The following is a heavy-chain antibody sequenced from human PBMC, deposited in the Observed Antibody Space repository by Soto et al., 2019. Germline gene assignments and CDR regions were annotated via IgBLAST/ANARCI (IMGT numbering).Heavy chain of an antibody. J-gene: IGHJ3*02. CDR3: AKVKATGTRFSAFDI. V-gene: IGHV3-23*01. CDR2: ISGSGGST. CDR1: GFTFSSYA. D-gene: IGHD1-1*01. Sequence: GGALRLSSADSGFTFSSYAMSWVRQAPGKGLEWVSAISGSGGSTYYADSVKGRFTISRDNSKNTLYLQMNSLRAEDTAVYYCAKVKATGTRFSAFDIWGQGTMVTVSS.